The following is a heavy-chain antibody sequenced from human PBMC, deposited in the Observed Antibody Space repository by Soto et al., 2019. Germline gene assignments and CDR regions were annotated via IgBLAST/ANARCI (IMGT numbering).Heavy chain of an antibody. CDR2: MNPNSGNT. CDR1: GYTFTSYD. J-gene: IGHJ6*02. D-gene: IGHD3-9*01. CDR3: ATATILTGYYWSPVRPYYYGMDV. Sequence: GASVKVSCKASGYTFTSYDINWVRQATGQGLEWMGWMNPNSGNTGYAQKFQGRVTMTRNTSISTAYMELSSLRSEDTAVYYCATATILTGYYWSPVRPYYYGMDVWGQGTTVTVSS. V-gene: IGHV1-8*01.